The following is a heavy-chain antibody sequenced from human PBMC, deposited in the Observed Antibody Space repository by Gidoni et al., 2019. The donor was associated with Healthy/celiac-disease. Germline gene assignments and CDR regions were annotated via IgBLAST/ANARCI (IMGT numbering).Heavy chain of an antibody. CDR3: ARGLDGSGYFDY. CDR2: INHSGST. Sequence: QVQLQQWGAGLLKPSETLSLTCAGYGGSFSGYYWSWIRQPPGKGLEGIGEINHSGSTNYNPSLKSRVTISVDTSKNQFSLKLSSVTAADTAVYYCARGLDGSGYFDYWGQGTLVTVSS. J-gene: IGHJ4*02. CDR1: GGSFSGYY. D-gene: IGHD3-10*01. V-gene: IGHV4-34*01.